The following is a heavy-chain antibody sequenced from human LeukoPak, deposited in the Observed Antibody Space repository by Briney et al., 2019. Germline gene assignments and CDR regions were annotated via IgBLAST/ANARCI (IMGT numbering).Heavy chain of an antibody. J-gene: IGHJ3*02. CDR1: GGSISSGGYY. Sequence: SQTLSLTCTVSGGSISSGGYYWSWIRQHPGKGLEWIGYIYYSGSTYYNPSLKSRVTISVDTSKNQFSLKLSSVTAADTAVYYCARILIAVAGTRAFGIWGQGTMATVSS. V-gene: IGHV4-31*03. CDR2: IYYSGST. D-gene: IGHD6-19*01. CDR3: ARILIAVAGTRAFGI.